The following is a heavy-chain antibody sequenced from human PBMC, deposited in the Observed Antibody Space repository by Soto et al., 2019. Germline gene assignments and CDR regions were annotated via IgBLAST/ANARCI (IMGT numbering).Heavy chain of an antibody. Sequence: EVQVLESGGGLVQPGGSLRLSCAASGFTFSSYAMSWVRQAPGKGLEWVSTISGSGGSTYYADSVKGRFTISRDNSKNTLYLQMNSLRAEDTAVYYCARVRRDGYNELGGDAFDIWGQGTMVTVSS. D-gene: IGHD5-12*01. CDR3: ARVRRDGYNELGGDAFDI. J-gene: IGHJ3*02. V-gene: IGHV3-23*01. CDR2: ISGSGGST. CDR1: GFTFSSYA.